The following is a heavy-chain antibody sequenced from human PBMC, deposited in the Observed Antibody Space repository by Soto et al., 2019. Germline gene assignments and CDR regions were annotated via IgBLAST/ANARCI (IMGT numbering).Heavy chain of an antibody. CDR3: ASEVISAGDADGFDI. J-gene: IGHJ3*02. D-gene: IGHD2-21*01. CDR2: ILYTGGSA. Sequence: QVQLQESGPGLVKPSQTLSLTCTVSCGSMRDDNYLCGWVRQFPGKGLEWIGYILYTGGSATYNPSLLGRITLGVDAANNRFSMILNSVTVADTANYYCASEVISAGDADGFDISGPGTVVTVSS. V-gene: IGHV4-31*03. CDR1: CGSMRDDNYL.